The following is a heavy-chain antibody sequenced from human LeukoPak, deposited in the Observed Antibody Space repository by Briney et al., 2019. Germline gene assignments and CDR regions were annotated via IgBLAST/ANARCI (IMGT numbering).Heavy chain of an antibody. Sequence: ASVKVSCKASRYTFTSYDIIWVRQVTGQGLEWMGWMNPNSGNTGYALKFQGRVTMTRNTSISTAYMELSSLRSEDTAVYYCARGRPYRDAFDIWGQGTMVTVSS. J-gene: IGHJ3*02. D-gene: IGHD1-26*01. CDR3: ARGRPYRDAFDI. V-gene: IGHV1-8*01. CDR2: MNPNSGNT. CDR1: RYTFTSYD.